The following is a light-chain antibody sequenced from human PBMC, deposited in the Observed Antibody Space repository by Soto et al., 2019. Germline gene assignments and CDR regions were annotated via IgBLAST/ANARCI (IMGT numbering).Light chain of an antibody. V-gene: IGKV1-39*01. J-gene: IGKJ2*01. CDR2: DAS. CDR3: QQTYTNFQYT. Sequence: DIQMTQSPSSLSASVGDRVTITCRASQSINTYLNWYQQKPGKAPRHLIYDASSLQSGVPSRFSGSGSGSDFTLTISSLQPEVFASYFCQQTYTNFQYTFAQGPKLDIK. CDR1: QSINTY.